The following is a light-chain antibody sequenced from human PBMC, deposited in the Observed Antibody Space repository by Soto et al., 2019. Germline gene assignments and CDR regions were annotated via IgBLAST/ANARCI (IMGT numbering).Light chain of an antibody. V-gene: IGKV3-11*01. CDR2: DAS. CDR3: QQRRSWPRA. J-gene: IGKJ1*01. CDR1: QSVSSY. Sequence: EIVLTESPATLSLSPGARATLSCRASQSVSSYLAWYKHKPGQAPRLLSYDASNRATGIPARFSGSGSGTDFTLTISSLEPEDFEVYYCQQRRSWPRAFGQGTKVDIK.